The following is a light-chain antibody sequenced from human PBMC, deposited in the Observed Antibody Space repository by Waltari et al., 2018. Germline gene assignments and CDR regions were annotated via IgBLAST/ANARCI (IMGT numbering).Light chain of an antibody. CDR1: QGISNW. CDR2: RAS. J-gene: IGKJ1*01. CDR3: QQHENSPWT. V-gene: IGKV1-33*01. Sequence: DIQMTQSPSSLSASVVDRVTITCRASQGISNWLAWYQQKPGKAPKLLIYRASNLGTGVPSRFSGSGSWTDFTLTISSLEAEDIGTYYCQQHENSPWTFGQGTKVEIK.